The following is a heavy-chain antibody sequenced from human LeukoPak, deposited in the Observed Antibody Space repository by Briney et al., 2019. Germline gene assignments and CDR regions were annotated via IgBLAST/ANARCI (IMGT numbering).Heavy chain of an antibody. V-gene: IGHV3-74*01. CDR2: INSDGSST. CDR3: ASKYSSSWSLGWFDP. J-gene: IGHJ5*02. D-gene: IGHD6-13*01. Sequence: GGSLRLSCAASGFTFSSYWMHWVRQAPGKGLVWVSRINSDGSSTSYADSVKGRFTISRDNAKTTLYLQMNSLRAEDTAVYYCASKYSSSWSLGWFDPWGQGTLVTVSS. CDR1: GFTFSSYW.